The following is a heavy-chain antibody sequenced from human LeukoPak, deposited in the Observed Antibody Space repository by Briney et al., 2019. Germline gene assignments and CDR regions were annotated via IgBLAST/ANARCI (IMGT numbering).Heavy chain of an antibody. J-gene: IGHJ4*02. V-gene: IGHV3-53*01. D-gene: IGHD3-22*01. CDR1: GFTVSSNS. CDR3: ARETGSSGYYGLWNY. CDR2: IYSDNT. Sequence: GGSLRLSCTVSGFTVSSNSMSWVRQAPGKGLEWVSFIYSDNTHYSDSVKGRFTISRDNSKNTLYLQMNSLRAEDKAVYYCARETGSSGYYGLWNYWGQGTLVTVSS.